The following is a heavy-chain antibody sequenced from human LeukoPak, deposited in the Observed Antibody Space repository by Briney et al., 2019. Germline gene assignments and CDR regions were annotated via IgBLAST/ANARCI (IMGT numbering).Heavy chain of an antibody. Sequence: PSETLSLTCGVYGGSFSGYYWIWIRQPPGKGLEWIGEINHSGSTNYNPSLKSRVTISVDTSKNQFSLKLSSVTAADTAVYYCARDSGYGSGSYIPVGDYWGQGTLVTVSS. CDR3: ARDSGYGSGSYIPVGDY. CDR1: GGSFSGYY. J-gene: IGHJ4*02. D-gene: IGHD3-10*01. CDR2: INHSGST. V-gene: IGHV4-34*01.